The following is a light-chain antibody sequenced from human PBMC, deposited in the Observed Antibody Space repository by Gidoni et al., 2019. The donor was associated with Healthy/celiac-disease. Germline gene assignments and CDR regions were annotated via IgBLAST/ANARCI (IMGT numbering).Light chain of an antibody. V-gene: IGLV2-8*01. CDR2: EVS. CDR3: SSYAGSNNVV. J-gene: IGLJ2*01. CDR1: SIDVGGYNY. Sequence: SALTQPPSASGSPGQSVTISCTGTSIDVGGYNYVSWYQQHPGKAPKLMIYEVSKRPSGVPDRFSGSKSGKTASLTVSGLQAEDEADYYCSSYAGSNNVVFGGGTKLTVL.